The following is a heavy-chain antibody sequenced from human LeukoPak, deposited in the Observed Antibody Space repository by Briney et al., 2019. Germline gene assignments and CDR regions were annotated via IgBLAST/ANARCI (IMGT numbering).Heavy chain of an antibody. CDR1: GGTFSSYA. Sequence: SVKVSCKASGGTFSSYAISWVRQAPGQGLEWMGRIIPILGIGNYAQKFQGRVTITADKSTSTAYMELSSLRSEDTAVYYCARDRGLIVGATGAFDIWGQGTMVTVSS. V-gene: IGHV1-69*04. D-gene: IGHD1-26*01. CDR3: ARDRGLIVGATGAFDI. CDR2: IIPILGIG. J-gene: IGHJ3*02.